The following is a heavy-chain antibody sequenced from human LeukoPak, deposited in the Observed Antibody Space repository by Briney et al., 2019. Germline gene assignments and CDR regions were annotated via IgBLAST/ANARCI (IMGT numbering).Heavy chain of an antibody. D-gene: IGHD3-10*02. Sequence: GGSLILSCGASGFTFSSYGMYWVRQAPGKGLEWVSYISSSGSTIYYADSVKGRFTISRDNAKNSLYLQMNSLRAEDTAVYYCAELGITMIGGVWGKGTTVTISS. V-gene: IGHV3-48*03. CDR1: GFTFSSYG. CDR2: ISSSGSTI. CDR3: AELGITMIGGV. J-gene: IGHJ6*04.